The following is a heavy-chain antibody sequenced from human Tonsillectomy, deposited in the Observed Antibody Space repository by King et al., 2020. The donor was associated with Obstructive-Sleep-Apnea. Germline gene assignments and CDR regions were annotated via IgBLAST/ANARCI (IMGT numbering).Heavy chain of an antibody. J-gene: IGHJ4*02. CDR3: ARDQSGWPATGNLDY. Sequence: VQLVESGGGLVKPGGSLRLSCAASGFTFSDYYMIWIRQAPGKGLEWVSYITNSGRSIHYADSVRGRFTISRDNAKTSLYLQMNSLRAEDTAVYYCARDQSGWPATGNLDYWVQGTLVTVSS. CDR2: ITNSGRSI. D-gene: IGHD6-19*01. CDR1: GFTFSDYY. V-gene: IGHV3-11*01.